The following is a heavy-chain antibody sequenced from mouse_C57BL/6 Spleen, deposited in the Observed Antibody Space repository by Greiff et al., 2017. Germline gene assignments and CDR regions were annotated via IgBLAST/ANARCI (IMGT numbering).Heavy chain of an antibody. J-gene: IGHJ3*01. V-gene: IGHV1-72*01. CDR1: GYTFTSYW. CDR2: IDPNRGGT. Sequence: QVHVKQPGAELVKPGASVKLSCKASGYTFTSYWMHWVKQRPGRGLEWIGRIDPNRGGTKYNEKFKSKATLTVDKPSSPAYMQLSSLTSEDSAVYYCASGAQEFAYWGQGTLVTVSA. CDR3: ASGAQEFAY.